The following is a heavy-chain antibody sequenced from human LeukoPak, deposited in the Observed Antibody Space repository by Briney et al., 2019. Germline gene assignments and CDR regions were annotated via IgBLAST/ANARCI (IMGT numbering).Heavy chain of an antibody. CDR3: ARGDCSSTSCSSHDYNCGMDV. J-gene: IGHJ6*02. CDR1: RFTFSIYT. Sequence: GGSLRLSCAASRFTFSIYTMNWVRQAPGKGLEWVSSISSSSRTIYYADSVKGRITISRDNAENSLYLQMNSLRAEDTAVYYCARGDCSSTSCSSHDYNCGMDVWGQGTTVTVSS. D-gene: IGHD2-2*01. V-gene: IGHV3-21*01. CDR2: ISSSSRTI.